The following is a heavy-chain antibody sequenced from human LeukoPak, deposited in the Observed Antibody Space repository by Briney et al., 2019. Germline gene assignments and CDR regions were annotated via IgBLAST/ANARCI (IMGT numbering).Heavy chain of an antibody. J-gene: IGHJ4*02. CDR3: ARIAAAAGPVDY. D-gene: IGHD6-13*01. V-gene: IGHV4-59*12. Sequence: SETLSLTCAVYGGSFSGYYWSWIRQPPGKGLEWIGYIYYSGSTNYNPSLKSRVTISVDTSKNQFSLKLSSVTAADTAVYYCARIAAAAGPVDYWGQGTLVTVSS. CDR1: GGSFSGYY. CDR2: IYYSGST.